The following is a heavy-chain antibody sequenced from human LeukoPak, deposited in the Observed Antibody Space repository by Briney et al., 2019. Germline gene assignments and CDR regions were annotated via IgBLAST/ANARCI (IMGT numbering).Heavy chain of an antibody. D-gene: IGHD3-22*01. CDR2: IYSGGST. Sequence: PGGSLRLSCAATGFTVSSNYMSWVRQAPGKGLEWASVIYSGGSTYYADSVKGRFTISRDNSKNTLYLQMNSLRAEDTAVYYCARTTYYYDSSGYFDYWGQGTLVTVSS. V-gene: IGHV3-53*01. CDR1: GFTVSSNY. CDR3: ARTTYYYDSSGYFDY. J-gene: IGHJ4*02.